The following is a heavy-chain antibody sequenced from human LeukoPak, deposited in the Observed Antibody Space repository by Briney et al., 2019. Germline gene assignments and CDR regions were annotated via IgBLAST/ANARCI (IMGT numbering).Heavy chain of an antibody. CDR3: ARELAHYSNYVTPSDY. J-gene: IGHJ4*02. V-gene: IGHV1-18*01. Sequence: EASVKVSCKASGYTFTSYGISWVRQAPGQGLEWMGWISAYNGNTNYAQKLQGRVTMTTDTSTSTAYMELRSLRSDDTAVYYCARELAHYSNYVTPSDYWGQGTLVTVSS. CDR2: ISAYNGNT. CDR1: GYTFTSYG. D-gene: IGHD4-11*01.